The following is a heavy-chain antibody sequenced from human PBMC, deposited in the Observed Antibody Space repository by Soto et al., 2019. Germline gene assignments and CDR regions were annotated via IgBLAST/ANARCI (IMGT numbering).Heavy chain of an antibody. CDR2: IYYSGST. CDR1: GGSISSSSYY. CDR3: ARSSLDSFGELWWDYYYMDV. Sequence: SETLSLTCTVSGGSISSSSYYWGWIRQPPGKGLEWIGSIYYSGSTYYNPSLKSRVTISVDTSKNQFSLKLSSVTAADTAVYYCARSSLDSFGELWWDYYYMDVWGKGTTVTVSS. D-gene: IGHD3-10*01. J-gene: IGHJ6*03. V-gene: IGHV4-39*01.